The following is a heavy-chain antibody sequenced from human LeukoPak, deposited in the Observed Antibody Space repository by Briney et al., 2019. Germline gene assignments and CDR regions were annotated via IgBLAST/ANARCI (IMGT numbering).Heavy chain of an antibody. CDR3: AREGGVPAAIRGAPYYYYYYGMDV. V-gene: IGHV3-11*01. CDR1: GFACSNYY. CDR2: ISSSGSTI. J-gene: IGHJ6*02. D-gene: IGHD2-2*02. Sequence: PGRTLRLCCTAAGFACSNYYMSWIRQAPGKGLEWVSYISSSGSTIYYADSVKGRFTISRDNAKNSLYLQMNSLRAEDTAVYYCAREGGVPAAIRGAPYYYYYYGMDVWGQGTTVTVSS.